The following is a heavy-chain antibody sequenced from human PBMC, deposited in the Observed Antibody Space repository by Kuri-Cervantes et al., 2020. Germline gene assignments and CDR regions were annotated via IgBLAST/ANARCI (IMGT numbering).Heavy chain of an antibody. D-gene: IGHD3-16*01. Sequence: ASVKVSCKASGYTFTNYGFSRVRQAPGQGLVWMGWISAYTGDTNYAQNLRDRVSMTTDTSTNTAYMELRSLRSEDTAVYYCATLRRSPSWGGMLAFDIWGQGTMVTVSS. J-gene: IGHJ3*02. CDR2: ISAYTGDT. CDR1: GYTFTNYG. CDR3: ATLRRSPSWGGMLAFDI. V-gene: IGHV1-18*01.